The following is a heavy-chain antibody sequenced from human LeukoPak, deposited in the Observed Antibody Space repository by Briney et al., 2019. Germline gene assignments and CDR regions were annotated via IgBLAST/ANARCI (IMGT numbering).Heavy chain of an antibody. V-gene: IGHV3-7*01. CDR3: ARDYYDSSGQQDY. Sequence: GGSLRLSCAASGFTFSSYWMSWVRQAPGKGLEWVANIKQDGSEKYYVDSVKGRFTISRDNAQNSLYLQMNSLRAEDTAVYYCARDYYDSSGQQDYWGQGTLVTVSS. J-gene: IGHJ4*02. D-gene: IGHD3-22*01. CDR2: IKQDGSEK. CDR1: GFTFSSYW.